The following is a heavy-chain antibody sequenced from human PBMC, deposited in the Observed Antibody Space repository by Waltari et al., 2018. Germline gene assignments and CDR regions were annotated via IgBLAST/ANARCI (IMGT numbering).Heavy chain of an antibody. CDR2: IYSGGRT. CDR1: GFTVSSNY. Sequence: EVQLVESGGGLIQPGGSLRLSCAASGFTVSSNYLSWVRQAPGKGLDWVSCIYSGGRTYYADSVKGRFTISRDNSKNTLYLQMNSLRAEDTAVYYCARVRYAWNFDFWSGAYNWFDPWGQGTLVTVSS. CDR3: ARVRYAWNFDFWSGAYNWFDP. J-gene: IGHJ5*02. V-gene: IGHV3-53*01. D-gene: IGHD3-3*01.